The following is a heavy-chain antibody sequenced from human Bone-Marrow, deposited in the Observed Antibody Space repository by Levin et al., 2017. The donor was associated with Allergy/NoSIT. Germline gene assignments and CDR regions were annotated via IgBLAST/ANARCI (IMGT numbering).Heavy chain of an antibody. Sequence: GGSLRLSCAASGFIFSDYYMSWIRQAPGEGLEWISYISSSRKNTNYADFVKGRFTISRDNAKNSLYLQMNSLRAEDTAVYYCARVQGYCSGTSCYPPDYWGQGTLVTVSS. D-gene: IGHD2-2*01. J-gene: IGHJ4*02. V-gene: IGHV3-11*05. CDR1: GFIFSDYY. CDR3: ARVQGYCSGTSCYPPDY. CDR2: ISSSRKNT.